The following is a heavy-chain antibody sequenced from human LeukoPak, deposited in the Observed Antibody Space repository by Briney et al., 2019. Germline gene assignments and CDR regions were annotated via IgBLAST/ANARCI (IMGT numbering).Heavy chain of an antibody. CDR2: IYYSGST. D-gene: IGHD6-13*01. CDR1: GGSISSSSYY. CDR3: ASLGGIAAAGPR. Sequence: PSETLSLTCTVSGGSISSSSYYWGWIRQPPGKGLEWIGSIYYSGSTYYNPSLKSRVTISVDTSKNQSSLKLSSVTAADTAVYYCASLGGIAAAGPRWGQGTMVTVSS. V-gene: IGHV4-39*07. J-gene: IGHJ3*01.